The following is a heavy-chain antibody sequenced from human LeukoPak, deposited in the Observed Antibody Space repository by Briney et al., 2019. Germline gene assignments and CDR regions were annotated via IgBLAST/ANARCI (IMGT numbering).Heavy chain of an antibody. J-gene: IGHJ6*02. Sequence: GESLKISCKGSGYSFTSYWIGWVRPMPGKGLEWMGIIYPGDSDTRYSPSFQGQVTISADKSISTAYLQWSSLKASDTAMYYCARTPVGSYSMSYGMDVWGQGTTVTVSS. D-gene: IGHD1-26*01. V-gene: IGHV5-51*01. CDR1: GYSFTSYW. CDR3: ARTPVGSYSMSYGMDV. CDR2: IYPGDSDT.